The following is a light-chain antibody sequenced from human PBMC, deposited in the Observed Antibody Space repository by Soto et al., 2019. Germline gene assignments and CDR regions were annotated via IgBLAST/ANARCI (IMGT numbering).Light chain of an antibody. V-gene: IGKV3-11*01. CDR1: QSLTSY. J-gene: IGKJ5*01. CDR2: DAS. Sequence: EIVMTQSPATLSVSPGETATLSCRVSQSLTSYLAWYQQKPDQAPRLLIYDASNRATGIPARFSGSGSGTDFTLTISSLEPEDFAVYYCQQRSNWPPITFGQGTRLEIK. CDR3: QQRSNWPPIT.